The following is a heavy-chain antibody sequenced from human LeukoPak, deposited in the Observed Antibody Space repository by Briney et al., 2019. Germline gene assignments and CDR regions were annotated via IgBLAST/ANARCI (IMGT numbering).Heavy chain of an antibody. V-gene: IGHV3-21*01. CDR1: GFTFSSYS. CDR2: ISSSSSYI. J-gene: IGHJ4*02. Sequence: GGSLRLSCAASGFTFSSYSMNWVRQAPGKGLEGVSSISSSSSYIYYADSVKGRFTISRDNAKNSLYLQMNSLRAEDTAVYYCARGGQSITIFGVVSSPSDYWGQGTLVTVSS. CDR3: ARGGQSITIFGVVSSPSDY. D-gene: IGHD3-3*01.